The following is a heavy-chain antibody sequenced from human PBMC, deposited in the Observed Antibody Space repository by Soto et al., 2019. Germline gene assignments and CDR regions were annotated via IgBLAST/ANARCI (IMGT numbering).Heavy chain of an antibody. Sequence: ASVKVSCKASRYTFTGYYMHCVRQAPGQGLEWMGWINPNSGGTNYAQEFQGWVTMTRDTSISTAYMELSRLRSDDTAVYYCARVVYGSGSYPDYWGQGTLVTVSS. CDR3: ARVVYGSGSYPDY. CDR1: RYTFTGYY. CDR2: INPNSGGT. D-gene: IGHD3-10*01. J-gene: IGHJ4*02. V-gene: IGHV1-2*04.